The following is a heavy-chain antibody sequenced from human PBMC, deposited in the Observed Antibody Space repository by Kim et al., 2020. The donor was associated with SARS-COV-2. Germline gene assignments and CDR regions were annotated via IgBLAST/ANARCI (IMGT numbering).Heavy chain of an antibody. CDR1: GGSISSYY. J-gene: IGHJ4*02. CDR3: ATLLWTDGGWFFDY. D-gene: IGHD6-19*01. V-gene: IGHV4-59*13. CDR2: IYYSGST. Sequence: SETLSLTCTVSGGSISSYYWSWIRQTPGKGLEWIGYIYYSGSTNYNPSLKSRVTLSVDTSKNQFSLRLSSVTAADTAVYYCATLLWTDGGWFFDYWGQGTLVTVSS.